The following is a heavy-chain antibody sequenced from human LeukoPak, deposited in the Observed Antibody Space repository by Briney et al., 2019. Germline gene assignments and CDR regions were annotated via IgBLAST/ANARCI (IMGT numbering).Heavy chain of an antibody. CDR2: IYYSGST. CDR1: GGSVSSYY. CDR3: ARIASPMARGVRGFLDY. D-gene: IGHD3-10*01. V-gene: IGHV4-59*02. J-gene: IGHJ4*02. Sequence: SETLSLTYTVSGGSVSSYYWSWIRQPPGKGLEWIGYIYYSGSTNYNPSLKSRVTISVDTSKNQFSLKLSSVTAADTAVYYCARIASPMARGVRGFLDYWGQGTLVTVSS.